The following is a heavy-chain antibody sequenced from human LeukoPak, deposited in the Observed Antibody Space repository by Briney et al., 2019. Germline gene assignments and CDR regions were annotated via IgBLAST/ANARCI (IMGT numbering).Heavy chain of an antibody. Sequence: GGSLRLSCAASGFFFSTFGMDWVRQAPGKGLEWVALIWYDGSNKYYADSVKGRFTISRDNSKNTLYLQMNSLRAEDTAVYYCASAGIAVAGTGAFDIWGQGTMVTVSS. V-gene: IGHV3-33*01. J-gene: IGHJ3*02. CDR2: IWYDGSNK. CDR3: ASAGIAVAGTGAFDI. D-gene: IGHD6-19*01. CDR1: GFFFSTFG.